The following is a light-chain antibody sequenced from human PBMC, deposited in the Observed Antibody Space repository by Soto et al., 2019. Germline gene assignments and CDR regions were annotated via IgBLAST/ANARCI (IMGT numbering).Light chain of an antibody. J-gene: IGKJ1*01. CDR3: QQYNSYSPRT. Sequence: DIQMTQSPSTLSASIGHRVTITCRASQSISRWLAWFQQKPGKAPKLLIYDASTLASGVPSRLSGSGSGTEFTLTIDGLQPDDFATYYCQQYNSYSPRTFGQGTKVDIK. CDR2: DAS. CDR1: QSISRW. V-gene: IGKV1-5*01.